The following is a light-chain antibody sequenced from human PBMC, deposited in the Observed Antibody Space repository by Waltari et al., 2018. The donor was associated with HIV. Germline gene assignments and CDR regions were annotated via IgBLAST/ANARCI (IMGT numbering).Light chain of an antibody. CDR2: DAS. J-gene: IGKJ4*01. CDR1: QGIGTA. CDR3: QQFVAYPSL. V-gene: IGKV1-13*02. Sequence: AIQLTQSPSSLSASAGDRVTITSRTSQGIGTALAWYQQKPGKVPKLLIYDASNVESGVPSRFSGSGFGTDFTLTISSLQPEDIATYYCQQFVAYPSLFGGGTKVEI.